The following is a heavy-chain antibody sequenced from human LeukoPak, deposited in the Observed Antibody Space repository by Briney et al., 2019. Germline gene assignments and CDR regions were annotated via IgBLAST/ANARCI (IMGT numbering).Heavy chain of an antibody. V-gene: IGHV4-30-2*01. J-gene: IGHJ3*02. CDR3: ARGRFTWIQLWSGDAFDI. D-gene: IGHD5-18*01. Sequence: PSQTLSLTCTVSGGSISSGGYYWSWIRQPPGKGLEWIGEINHSGSTNYNPSLKSRVTISVDTSKNQFSLKLSSVTAADTAVYYCARGRFTWIQLWSGDAFDIWGQGTMVTVSS. CDR1: GGSISSGGYY. CDR2: INHSGST.